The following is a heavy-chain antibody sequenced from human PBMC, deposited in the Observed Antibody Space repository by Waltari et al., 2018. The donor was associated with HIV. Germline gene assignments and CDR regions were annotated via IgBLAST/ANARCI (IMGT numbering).Heavy chain of an antibody. CDR3: ASLPRAPDTGFGMDV. Sequence: VQVVESGGGLVLPGGSLRLSCEGSGFNINGNYMSWVRQRPGKGLEWVAMIYNGGGTKYTDAVKGRFIISGDNSKNTILLQMNRLRIEYTAVYYCASLPRAPDTGFGMDVWGQGTTVTVSS. CDR1: GFNINGNY. J-gene: IGHJ6*02. CDR2: IYNGGGT. V-gene: IGHV3-66*01. D-gene: IGHD5-18*01.